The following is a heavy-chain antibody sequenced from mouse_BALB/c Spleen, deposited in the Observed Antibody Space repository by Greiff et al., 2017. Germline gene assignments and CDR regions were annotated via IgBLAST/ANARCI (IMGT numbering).Heavy chain of an antibody. V-gene: IGHV1-20*02. D-gene: IGHD2-14*01. CDR3: AEGRYDNWYFDV. J-gene: IGHJ1*01. CDR1: GYSFTGYF. CDR2: INPYNGDT. Sequence: VQLQQSGPELVKPGASVKISCKASGYSFTGYFMNWVMQSHGKSLVWIGRINPYNGDTFYNQKFKGKATLTVDKSSSTAHMELRSLASEDSAVYYCAEGRYDNWYFDVWGAGTTVTVSS.